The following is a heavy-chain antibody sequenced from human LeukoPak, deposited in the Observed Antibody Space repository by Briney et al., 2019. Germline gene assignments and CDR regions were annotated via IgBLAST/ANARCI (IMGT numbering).Heavy chain of an antibody. Sequence: SETLSLTCTVSGGSLSSGGYYWSWIRQPPGKGLEWIGYIYHSGSTYYNPSLKSRVTISVDRSKNQFSLKLSSVTAADTAVYYCARGIFGVGYYYYYMDVWGKGTTVTVSS. CDR3: ARGIFGVGYYYYYMDV. CDR2: IYHSGST. V-gene: IGHV4-30-2*01. CDR1: GGSLSSGGYY. J-gene: IGHJ6*03. D-gene: IGHD3-3*01.